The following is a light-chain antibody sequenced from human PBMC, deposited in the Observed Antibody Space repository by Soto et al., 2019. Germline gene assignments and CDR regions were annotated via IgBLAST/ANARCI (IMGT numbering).Light chain of an antibody. J-gene: IGKJ1*01. CDR3: QQRSNWPPVT. CDR1: QSVSSY. CDR2: DAS. V-gene: IGKV3-11*01. Sequence: EIVVTQSPATLSLSPGERATLSCRASQSVSSYLAWYQQKPGQAPRLLIYDASNRATGIPARFSGSGSGTDFTLTISSLEPEDFAVYYCQQRSNWPPVTFGQGTKVEIK.